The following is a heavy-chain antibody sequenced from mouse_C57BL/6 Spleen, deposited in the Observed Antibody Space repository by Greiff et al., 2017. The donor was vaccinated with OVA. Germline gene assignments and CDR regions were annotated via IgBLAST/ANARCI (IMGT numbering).Heavy chain of an antibody. CDR2: IYTGSGNT. V-gene: IGHV1-76*01. CDR1: GYTFTDYD. CDR3: ARDRSTGTGLDY. Sequence: QVQLQQSGAELVRPGASVKLSCKASGYTFTDYDINWVKQRPGQGLEWIARIYTGSGNTYYNEKFKGKATLTPEKSSSTAYMQLSSLTSEDSAFYFCARDRSTGTGLDYRGQGTTLTVSS. J-gene: IGHJ2*01. D-gene: IGHD4-1*02.